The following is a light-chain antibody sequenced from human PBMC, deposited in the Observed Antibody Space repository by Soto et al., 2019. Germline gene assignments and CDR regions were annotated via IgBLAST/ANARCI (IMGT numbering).Light chain of an antibody. CDR2: EVN. CDR3: CSFTSSNTHV. V-gene: IGLV2-14*01. J-gene: IGLJ1*01. Sequence: QSALTQPASVSGSPGQSITISCTGTSSDVGGYDYVSWYQQHPGKAPKLLIYEVNKRPSGVSGRFSGSKSGNTASLTISGLQAEDEADYYCCSFTSSNTHVFG. CDR1: SSDVGGYDY.